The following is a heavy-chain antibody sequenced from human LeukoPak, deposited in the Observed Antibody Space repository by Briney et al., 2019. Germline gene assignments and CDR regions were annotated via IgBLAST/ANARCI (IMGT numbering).Heavy chain of an antibody. CDR1: GFTFSSYA. CDR2: ISSSSSTI. V-gene: IGHV3-48*01. Sequence: GGSLRLSCAASGFTFSSYAMSWVRQAPGKGLEWVSYISSSSSTIYYADSVKGRFTISRDNAKNSLYLQMNSLRAEDMAVYYCARDDNSGRGYSYEYWGQGTLVTVSS. D-gene: IGHD5-18*01. CDR3: ARDDNSGRGYSYEY. J-gene: IGHJ4*02.